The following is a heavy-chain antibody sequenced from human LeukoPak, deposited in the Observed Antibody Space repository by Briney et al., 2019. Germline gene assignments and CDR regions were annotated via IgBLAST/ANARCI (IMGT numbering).Heavy chain of an antibody. Sequence: SETLSLTCAVSGYSISSGYYWGWIRQPPGKGLEWIGSICHSGSTYYNPSLKSRVTISVDTSKNQFSLKLSSVTAADTAVYYCARDPYGGYDYWGQGTLVTVSS. V-gene: IGHV4-38-2*02. J-gene: IGHJ4*02. CDR3: ARDPYGGYDY. CDR2: ICHSGST. D-gene: IGHD4-23*01. CDR1: GYSISSGYY.